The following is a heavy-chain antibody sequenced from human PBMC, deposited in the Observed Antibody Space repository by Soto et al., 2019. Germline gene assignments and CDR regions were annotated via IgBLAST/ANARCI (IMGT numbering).Heavy chain of an antibody. CDR2: INAGYGNT. CDR3: ARDTGDGTFEF. CDR1: GYTFSSYA. Sequence: ASVKVSCKASGYTFSSYAMHWVRQAPGQRLEWMGWINAGYGNTKSSQKFQDRVTISRDTSASTAYMELTSLRSEDTAVYYCARDTGDGTFEFWGQGTLVIVSS. D-gene: IGHD7-27*01. J-gene: IGHJ4*02. V-gene: IGHV1-3*01.